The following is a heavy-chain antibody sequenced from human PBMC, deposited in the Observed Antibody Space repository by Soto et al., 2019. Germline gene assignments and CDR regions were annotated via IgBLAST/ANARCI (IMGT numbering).Heavy chain of an antibody. D-gene: IGHD3-10*01. CDR2: ISYDGST. CDR1: GFTFSSYA. V-gene: IGHV3-30-3*01. CDR3: AKDSDIWFGESDGLGETYYFDY. Sequence: GGSLRLSFAASGFTFSSYAMHWVRQAPGKGLEWVAVISYDGSTYYADSVKGRFTISRDNSKNTLYLQMNSLRAEDTAVYYCAKDSDIWFGESDGLGETYYFDYWGQGTLVTVSS. J-gene: IGHJ4*02.